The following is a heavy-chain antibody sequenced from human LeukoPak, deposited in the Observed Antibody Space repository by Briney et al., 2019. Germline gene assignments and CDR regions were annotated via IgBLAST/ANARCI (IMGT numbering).Heavy chain of an antibody. Sequence: SETLSLTCSVSGGSISSYSWSWIRQPAGKGLDWIGRIFSSGSSKYNPSLKSRVIMSVDTSKNQFSLKLSSVTAADTAVYYCASWGYYDSSEYNDYWGQGTLVTVSS. CDR2: IFSSGSS. D-gene: IGHD3-22*01. CDR1: GGSISSYS. CDR3: ASWGYYDSSEYNDY. V-gene: IGHV4-4*07. J-gene: IGHJ4*02.